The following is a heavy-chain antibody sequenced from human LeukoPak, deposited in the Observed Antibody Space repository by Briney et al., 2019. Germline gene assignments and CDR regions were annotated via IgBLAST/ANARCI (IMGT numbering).Heavy chain of an antibody. V-gene: IGHV3-23*01. CDR3: AKDHGRYRSNYFDY. D-gene: IGHD1-26*01. Sequence: GGSLRPSCAASGFTFSSYAMSWVRQAPEKGLEWVATISGSGGGTYYADSVRGRFTISRDDSENTLYLQMNSLRAEDTAVYYCAKDHGRYRSNYFDYWGQGNLVTVSS. J-gene: IGHJ4*02. CDR2: ISGSGGGT. CDR1: GFTFSSYA.